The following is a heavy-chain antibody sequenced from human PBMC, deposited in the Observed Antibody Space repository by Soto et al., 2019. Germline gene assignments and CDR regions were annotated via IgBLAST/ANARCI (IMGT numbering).Heavy chain of an antibody. V-gene: IGHV4-59*01. J-gene: IGHJ5*02. CDR3: ARVLFGRGNWFDP. CDR1: GGSISSYY. CDR2: IYYSGST. Sequence: SETLPLTCTVSGGSISSYYWIWIRQPPGKGLEWIGYIYYSGSTNYNPSLKSRVTISVDTSKNQFSLKLSSMTAADTAVYYCARVLFGRGNWFDPWGQGTLVTVS. D-gene: IGHD3-3*01.